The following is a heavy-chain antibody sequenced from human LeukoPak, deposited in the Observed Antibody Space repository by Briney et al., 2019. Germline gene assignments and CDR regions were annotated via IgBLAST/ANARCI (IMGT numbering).Heavy chain of an antibody. CDR1: GGSFSGYY. V-gene: IGHV4-34*01. J-gene: IGHJ6*02. CDR3: ARSDYGSGSYPGYYYGMDV. Sequence: SETLSLTCAVYGGSFSGYYWSWIRQPPGKGLEWIGEINHSGSTNYNPSLKSRVTISVDTSKNQFSLKLSSVTAADTAVYYCARSDYGSGSYPGYYYGMDVRGQGTTVTVSS. CDR2: INHSGST. D-gene: IGHD3-10*01.